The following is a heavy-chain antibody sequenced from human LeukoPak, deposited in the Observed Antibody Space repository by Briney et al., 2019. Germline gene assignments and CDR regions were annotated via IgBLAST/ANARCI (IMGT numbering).Heavy chain of an antibody. J-gene: IGHJ3*02. CDR2: ISYDGSNK. Sequence: GGSLRLSCAASGFTFSSYGMHWVRQAPGKGLEWVAVISYDGSNKYYADSVKGRFTISRDNSKNALYLQMNSLRAEDTAVYYCAKDDGIAAAKAAFDIWGQGTMVTVPS. D-gene: IGHD6-13*01. CDR1: GFTFSSYG. V-gene: IGHV3-30*18. CDR3: AKDDGIAAAKAAFDI.